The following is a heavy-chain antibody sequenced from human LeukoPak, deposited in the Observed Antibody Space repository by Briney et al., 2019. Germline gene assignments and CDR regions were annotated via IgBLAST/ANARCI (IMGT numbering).Heavy chain of an antibody. V-gene: IGHV3-23*01. Sequence: QSGGSLRLSCAASGFTFSSSVLSWVRQAPGKGLEWVSSFCGSGDPTYYADSVQCRFTISRDKSKNTMFLQMSSLRVKDTALYYCASHPTGFPNWFDRWGQGTLVTVST. D-gene: IGHD1-14*01. J-gene: IGHJ5*02. CDR1: GFTFSSSV. CDR2: FCGSGDPT. CDR3: ASHPTGFPNWFDR.